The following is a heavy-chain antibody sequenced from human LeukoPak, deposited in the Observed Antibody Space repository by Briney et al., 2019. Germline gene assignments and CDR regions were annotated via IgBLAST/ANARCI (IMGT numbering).Heavy chain of an antibody. CDR1: GFTSSSYA. Sequence: GGSLRLSCAASGFTSSSYAMSWVRQAPGKGLEWVSAISGSGGSTYYADSVKGRFTISRDNSRNTLYLQMNSLRAEDTAVYYCAKFGSGSAYYYYGMDVWGKGTTVTVSS. V-gene: IGHV3-23*01. D-gene: IGHD3-10*01. CDR3: AKFGSGSAYYYYGMDV. CDR2: ISGSGGST. J-gene: IGHJ6*04.